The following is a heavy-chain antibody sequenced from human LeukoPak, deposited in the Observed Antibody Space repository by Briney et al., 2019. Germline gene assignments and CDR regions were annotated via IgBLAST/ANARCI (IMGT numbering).Heavy chain of an antibody. CDR2: IHYSGTT. J-gene: IGHJ4*02. D-gene: IGHD6-6*01. CDR3: ARHTAGSGIAARPDY. Sequence: SETLSLSCTVSGGSISTSTYYWGWLRQPPGKGLEWLGSIHYSGTTYNNPSLKSRATISVDTSKNQFSLKLSSVTAADTAVYYCARHTAGSGIAARPDYWGQGTLVTVSS. CDR1: GGSISTSTYY. V-gene: IGHV4-39*01.